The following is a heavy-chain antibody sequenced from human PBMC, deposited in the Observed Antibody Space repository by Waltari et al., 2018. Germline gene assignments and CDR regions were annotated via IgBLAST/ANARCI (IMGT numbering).Heavy chain of an antibody. CDR3: TRGPVAIFGFVMPFEH. Sequence: EVQLVESGGGLVQPGRSLRLSCAVSGFTFGDYAMIWVRQARGQGLEWVGLIRSKAYGGTTEYAASVKGRFTISRDDSKSIAFLQMNSLQTDDTAVYYCTRGPVAIFGFVMPFEHWGQGTLVTVTS. CDR1: GFTFGDYA. J-gene: IGHJ4*02. V-gene: IGHV3-49*04. D-gene: IGHD3-3*01. CDR2: IRSKAYGGTT.